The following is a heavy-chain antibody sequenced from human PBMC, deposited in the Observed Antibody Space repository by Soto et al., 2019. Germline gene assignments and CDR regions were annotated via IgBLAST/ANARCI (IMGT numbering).Heavy chain of an antibody. D-gene: IGHD6-19*01. CDR3: ARGYSSGLRTDAFDI. V-gene: IGHV3-21*01. CDR1: GFSFSSYS. Sequence: EVPLVESGGGLVKPGGSPRLSCAASGFSFSSYSMNWVRQAPGKGLEWVSSISSSSSYIYYADSVKGRFTISRDNAKNSLYLQMNSLRAEDTAVYYCARGYSSGLRTDAFDIWGQGTMVTVSS. CDR2: ISSSSSYI. J-gene: IGHJ3*02.